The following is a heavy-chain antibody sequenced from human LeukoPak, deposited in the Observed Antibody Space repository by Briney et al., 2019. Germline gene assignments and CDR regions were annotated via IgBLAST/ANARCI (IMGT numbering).Heavy chain of an antibody. V-gene: IGHV1-69*13. Sequence: SVKVSCKASGGAFSSYAFSWVRQAPDQGLEWMGGIVPMFGTPTYSQKFKGRITLTADESTSTAYMELSSLRSEDTALYYCATDHERAGDISLFYLDVWGKGTTVTVSS. D-gene: IGHD7-27*01. CDR3: ATDHERAGDISLFYLDV. CDR1: GGAFSSYA. J-gene: IGHJ6*03. CDR2: IVPMFGTP.